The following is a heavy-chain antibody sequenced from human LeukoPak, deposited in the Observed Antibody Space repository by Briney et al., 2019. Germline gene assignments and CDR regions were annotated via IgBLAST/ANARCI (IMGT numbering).Heavy chain of an antibody. Sequence: GGSLRLSCAASGFTFSSYPMSWVRQAPGKGLEWVSTMSGRDGSTYYADSVKGRFTISRDNPKNTLYLQMNSLRAEDTAVYYCASGYCSSTNCYLEYFQHWGQGTLVTVSS. CDR1: GFTFSSYP. D-gene: IGHD2-2*01. CDR3: ASGYCSSTNCYLEYFQH. J-gene: IGHJ1*01. CDR2: MSGRDGST. V-gene: IGHV3-23*01.